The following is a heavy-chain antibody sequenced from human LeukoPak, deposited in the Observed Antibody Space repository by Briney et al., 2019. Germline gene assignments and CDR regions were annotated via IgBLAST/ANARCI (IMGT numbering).Heavy chain of an antibody. Sequence: GGSLRLSCAASGFTFSSYGMHWVRQAPGKGLEWVAVISYDGSNKYYADSVKGRFTISRDNSKNTLYLQMNSLRAEDTAVYYCAKSLSQWGVNYFHYWGQGTLVTVSS. CDR1: GFTFSSYG. CDR3: AKSLSQWGVNYFHY. CDR2: ISYDGSNK. D-gene: IGHD1-26*01. V-gene: IGHV3-30*18. J-gene: IGHJ4*02.